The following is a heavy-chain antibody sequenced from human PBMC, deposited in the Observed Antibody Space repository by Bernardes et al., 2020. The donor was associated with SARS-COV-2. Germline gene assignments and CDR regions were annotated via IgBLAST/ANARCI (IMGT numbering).Heavy chain of an antibody. CDR1: GFTFSSYW. CDR3: ARANNDFWSGGDIWDY. D-gene: IGHD3-3*01. CDR2: IKQDGSEK. J-gene: IGHJ4*02. Sequence: GGSLRLSCAASGFTFSSYWMSWVRQAPGKGLEWVANIKQDGSEKYYVDSVKGRFTISRDNAKNSLYLQMNSLRAEDTAGYYCARANNDFWSGGDIWDYWGQGTLVTVSS. V-gene: IGHV3-7*03.